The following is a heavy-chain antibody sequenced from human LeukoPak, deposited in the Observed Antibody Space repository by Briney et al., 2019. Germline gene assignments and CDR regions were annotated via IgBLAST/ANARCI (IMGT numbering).Heavy chain of an antibody. V-gene: IGHV4-59*12. CDR3: ARGGRFRPGTTDY. D-gene: IGHD1-1*01. Sequence: PSETLSLTCTVSGGSISSYYWSWIRQPPGKGLEWIGYIYYSGSTNYNPSLKSRVTISVDTSKNQFSLKLSSVTAADTAVYYCARGGRFRPGTTDYWGQGTLVTVSS. CDR1: GGSISSYY. CDR2: IYYSGST. J-gene: IGHJ4*02.